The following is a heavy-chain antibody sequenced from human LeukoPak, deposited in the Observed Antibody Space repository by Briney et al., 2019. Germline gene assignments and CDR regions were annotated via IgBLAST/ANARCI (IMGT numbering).Heavy chain of an antibody. CDR1: GYTFTGYY. Sequence: ASVKVSCKASGYTFTGYYTHWVRQAPGQGLEWMGWINPNTGGTNYAQKFQGRVTMTRDTTISTAYMELSRLTSDDTAVYYCASYPRYSSSPPFDYWGQGTLVTVSS. V-gene: IGHV1-2*02. CDR2: INPNTGGT. D-gene: IGHD6-19*01. CDR3: ASYPRYSSSPPFDY. J-gene: IGHJ4*02.